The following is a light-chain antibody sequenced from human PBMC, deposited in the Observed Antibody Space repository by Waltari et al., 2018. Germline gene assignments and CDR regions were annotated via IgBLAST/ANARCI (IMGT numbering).Light chain of an antibody. CDR1: TFGSKS. Sequence: SYVVTQSPSVSGAPGATARITCGGDTFGSKSVHWYQQRPGQAPVLFISYDSDRPSGIPERFTGSKPGNTATLTISWVEADDEADYDCLVWHSTTDHHGVFGGGTKLTVL. CDR3: LVWHSTTDHHGV. V-gene: IGLV3-21*04. CDR2: YDS. J-gene: IGLJ2*01.